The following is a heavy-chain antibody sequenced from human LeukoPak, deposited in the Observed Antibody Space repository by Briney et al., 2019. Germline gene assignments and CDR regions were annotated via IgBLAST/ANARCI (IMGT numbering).Heavy chain of an antibody. V-gene: IGHV4-59*01. CDR2: IYYSGST. J-gene: IGHJ4*02. CDR1: GGSISSYY. Sequence: PSETLSLTCTVSGGSISSYYWSWIRQPPGKGLEWIGYIYYSGSTNYNPSLKSRVTISVDTSKNQFSLKVSSVTAADTAVYYCATLNGGITFDYWGQGTLVTVSS. D-gene: IGHD3-10*01. CDR3: ATLNGGITFDY.